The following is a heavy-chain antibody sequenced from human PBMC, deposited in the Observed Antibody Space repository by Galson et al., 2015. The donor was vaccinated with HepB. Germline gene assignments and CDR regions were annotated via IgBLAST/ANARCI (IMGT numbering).Heavy chain of an antibody. CDR3: ARGWGDYGDYISYGMDV. CDR2: MNPYSGST. Sequence: SVKVSCKASGYTFIDYDINWVRQATGQGLEWMGWMNPYSGSTGYAQNFQGRVTMTRDTAIGTAYMELSSLRSEDTAVYYCARGWGDYGDYISYGMDVWGQGTTATVFS. CDR1: GYTFIDYD. D-gene: IGHD4-17*01. V-gene: IGHV1-8*01. J-gene: IGHJ6*02.